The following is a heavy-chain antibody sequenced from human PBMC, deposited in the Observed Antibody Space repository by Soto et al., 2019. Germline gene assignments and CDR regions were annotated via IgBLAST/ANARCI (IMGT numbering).Heavy chain of an antibody. D-gene: IGHD4-17*01. V-gene: IGHV3-23*01. Sequence: GGSLRLSCAASGFFFSTCAMNWVRQAPGKGLEWVSAISSSGDSAYYAESVRGRFTISRDNSINTLYLQMRSLRPEDTAVYFCAHPRGYGVFDAVDIWGQGTMVTVSS. CDR1: GFFFSTCA. CDR3: AHPRGYGVFDAVDI. J-gene: IGHJ3*02. CDR2: ISSSGDSA.